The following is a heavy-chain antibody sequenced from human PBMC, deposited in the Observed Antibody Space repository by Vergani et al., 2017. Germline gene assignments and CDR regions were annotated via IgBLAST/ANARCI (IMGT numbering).Heavy chain of an antibody. Sequence: QVQLQQSGPGLVKPSQTLSLTCAISGDSVSSNSAAWNWIRQSPSRGLEWLGRTYYRSKWYNDYAVSVKSRITINPDTSKNQFSLQLNSVTPGDTAVYYCARDALYPDSSGPNYYYGMDVWGQGTTVTVSS. CDR3: ARDALYPDSSGPNYYYGMDV. J-gene: IGHJ6*02. V-gene: IGHV6-1*01. D-gene: IGHD3-22*01. CDR2: TYYRSKWYN. CDR1: GDSVSSNSAA.